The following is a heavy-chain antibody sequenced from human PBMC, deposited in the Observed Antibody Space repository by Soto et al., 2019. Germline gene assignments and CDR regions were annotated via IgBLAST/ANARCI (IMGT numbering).Heavy chain of an antibody. V-gene: IGHV3-23*01. D-gene: IGHD3-3*01. Sequence: EGSLRLSCAASGFTFSSYAMSWVRQAPGKGLEWVSAISGSGGSTYYADSVKGRFTISRDNSKNTLYLQMNSLRAEDTAVYYCAKDSSGRYYFDYWGQGTLVTVSS. CDR2: ISGSGGST. J-gene: IGHJ4*02. CDR1: GFTFSSYA. CDR3: AKDSSGRYYFDY.